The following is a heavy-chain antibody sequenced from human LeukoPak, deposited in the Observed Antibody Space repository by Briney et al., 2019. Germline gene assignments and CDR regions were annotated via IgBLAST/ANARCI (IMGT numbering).Heavy chain of an antibody. D-gene: IGHD2-15*01. CDR2: IYYSGST. J-gene: IGHJ6*03. V-gene: IGHV4-39*07. Sequence: SETLSLTCTVSGGSISSSSYYWGWIRQPPGKGLEWIGSIYYSGSTYYNPSLKSRVAISVDTSKNQFSLKLSSVTAADTAVYYCARVAYYYYYMDVWGKGTTVTVSS. CDR3: ARVAYYYYYMDV. CDR1: GGSISSSSYY.